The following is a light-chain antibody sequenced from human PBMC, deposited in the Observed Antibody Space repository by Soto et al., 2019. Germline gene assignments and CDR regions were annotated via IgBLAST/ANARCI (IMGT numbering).Light chain of an antibody. Sequence: DIQLTQSPSFLSASVGDRVTITCRASQGIRDFLAWYQQKPGKAPNLLIYAASTLQTGVPTRFSGIASGTEFTLIISNLQPADFATYYCQQFNVYPLTFGGGTKVEIK. J-gene: IGKJ4*01. V-gene: IGKV1-9*01. CDR2: AAS. CDR1: QGIRDF. CDR3: QQFNVYPLT.